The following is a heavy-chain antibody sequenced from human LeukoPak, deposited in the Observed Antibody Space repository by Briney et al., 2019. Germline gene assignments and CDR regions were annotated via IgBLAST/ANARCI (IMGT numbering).Heavy chain of an antibody. CDR3: AKAPPPYCSGGSCFDAFDI. Sequence: GGSLRLSCVASGFTFSNYAMSWVRLAPGKGLEWVSAISHSGATTYYADSVKGRLTISRDNSKNTLYLQMNSLRAEDTAIYYCAKAPPPYCSGGSCFDAFDIWGQGTMVTVS. V-gene: IGHV3-23*01. CDR2: ISHSGATT. J-gene: IGHJ3*02. CDR1: GFTFSNYA. D-gene: IGHD2-15*01.